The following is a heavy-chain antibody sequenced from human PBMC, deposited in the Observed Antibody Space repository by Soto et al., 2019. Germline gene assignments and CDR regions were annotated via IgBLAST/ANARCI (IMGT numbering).Heavy chain of an antibody. CDR3: TRERFLEWLVGVRFWAFDN. CDR2: IYSDDRT. CDR1: GFTVSSNY. V-gene: IGHV3-53*01. Sequence: AXESLRLSCAASGFTVSSNYMNWVRQAPGKGLEWVSVIYSDDRTYYADSVKGRFTISRDNSKNTVYLQLNSLRAEDTAVYYCTRERFLEWLVGVRFWAFDNWGQGTMVTVSS. D-gene: IGHD3-3*01. J-gene: IGHJ3*02.